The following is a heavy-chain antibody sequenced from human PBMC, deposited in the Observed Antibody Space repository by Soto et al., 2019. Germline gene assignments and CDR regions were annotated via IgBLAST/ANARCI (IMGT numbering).Heavy chain of an antibody. V-gene: IGHV1-69*13. J-gene: IGHJ6*02. Sequence: SVKVSCKASGGTFSSYAISWVRQAPGQGLEWMGGIIPIFGTANYAQKFQGRVTITADESTSTAYMGLSSLRSEDTAVYYCARECVSGRVRCPHGVSDVWGQGTKVTGAS. D-gene: IGHD2-8*01. CDR3: ARECVSGRVRCPHGVSDV. CDR1: GGTFSSYA. CDR2: IIPIFGTA.